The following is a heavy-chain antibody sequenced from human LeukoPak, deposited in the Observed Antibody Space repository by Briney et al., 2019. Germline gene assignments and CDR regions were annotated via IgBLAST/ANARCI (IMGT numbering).Heavy chain of an antibody. J-gene: IGHJ4*02. CDR3: ARGRYGSGSYFFDY. D-gene: IGHD3-10*01. V-gene: IGHV4-4*07. CDR1: GGSISSFY. Sequence: SETLSLTCTVSGGSISSFYWSWIRQPAGKGLEWIGRVFTSGSTNYSPSLKSRVTLSVDTSKNQFSLKLSSVTAAGTAMYYCARGRYGSGSYFFDYWGQGTLVTVSS. CDR2: VFTSGST.